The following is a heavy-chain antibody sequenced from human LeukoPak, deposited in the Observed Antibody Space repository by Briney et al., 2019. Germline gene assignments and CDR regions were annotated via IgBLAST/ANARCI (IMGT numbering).Heavy chain of an antibody. V-gene: IGHV1-18*01. CDR2: ISAYNGNT. D-gene: IGHD2-2*01. CDR1: GYTFTSYG. Sequence: ASVKVSCKASGYTFTSYGISWVRQAPGQGLEWMGWISAYNGNTNYAQKLQGRVTMTTDTSTSTAYMELRSLRSDDTAVYYCARGLHCSSTSCYLFDPWGQGTLVTVSS. CDR3: ARGLHCSSTSCYLFDP. J-gene: IGHJ5*02.